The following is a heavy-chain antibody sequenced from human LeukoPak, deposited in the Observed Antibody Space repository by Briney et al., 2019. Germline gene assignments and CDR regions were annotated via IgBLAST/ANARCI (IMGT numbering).Heavy chain of an antibody. V-gene: IGHV1-18*01. CDR2: VSVNNGGT. Sequence: ASVKVSCKASGYTFTTYSLAWVRQAPGQSLEWMGWVSVNNGGTNYAQSFQDRVTLTRDTSTNTAYLELRSLRSDDTAIIYCATATQPRGYFLHWGQGTLVTVSS. J-gene: IGHJ1*01. CDR3: ATATQPRGYFLH. D-gene: IGHD2-2*01. CDR1: GYTFTTYS.